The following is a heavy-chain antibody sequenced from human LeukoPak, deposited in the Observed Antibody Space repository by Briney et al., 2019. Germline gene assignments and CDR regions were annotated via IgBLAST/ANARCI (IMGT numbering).Heavy chain of an antibody. D-gene: IGHD6-19*01. CDR3: ARHPQQWLAPYYFDY. Sequence: SETLSLTCTVSGGSISSSSYYWGWIHQPPGKGLEWIGSIYYSGSTYYNPSLKSRVTISVDTSKNQFSLKLSSVTAADTAVYYCARHPQQWLAPYYFDYWGQGTLVTVSS. CDR2: IYYSGST. CDR1: GGSISSSSYY. V-gene: IGHV4-39*01. J-gene: IGHJ4*02.